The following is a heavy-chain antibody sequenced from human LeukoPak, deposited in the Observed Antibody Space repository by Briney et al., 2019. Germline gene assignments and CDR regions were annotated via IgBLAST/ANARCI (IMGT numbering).Heavy chain of an antibody. Sequence: ASVKVSCKASGYTFTGYYMHWVRQAPGQGLEWMGWINPNSGGTNYAQKFQGRVTMTRDTSISTAYMELSRLRSDDTAVYYCARLLKGQQLVLGWLDPWGQGTLVTVSS. CDR3: ARLLKGQQLVLGWLDP. CDR1: GYTFTGYY. CDR2: INPNSGGT. V-gene: IGHV1-2*02. D-gene: IGHD6-13*01. J-gene: IGHJ5*02.